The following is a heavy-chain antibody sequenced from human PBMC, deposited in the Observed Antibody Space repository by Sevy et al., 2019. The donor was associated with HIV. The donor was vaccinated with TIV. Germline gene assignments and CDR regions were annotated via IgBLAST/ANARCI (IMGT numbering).Heavy chain of an antibody. CDR3: AGRRVGYYGFGIFQH. D-gene: IGHD3-10*01. J-gene: IGHJ1*01. CDR1: GGSFSGYY. CDR2: INHSGST. Sequence: SETLSLTCAVYGGSFSGYYWSWIRQPPGKGLEWIGEINHSGSTNYNPSLKSRVTISVDTSKNQFSLKLSSVTAADTAVYLCAGRRVGYYGFGIFQHWGQGNLVNVS. V-gene: IGHV4-34*01.